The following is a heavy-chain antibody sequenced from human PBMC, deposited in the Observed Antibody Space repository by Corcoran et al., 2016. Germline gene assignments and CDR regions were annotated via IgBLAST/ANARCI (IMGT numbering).Heavy chain of an antibody. CDR1: GGSFSGYY. CDR3: ARGIIYYYGMDV. V-gene: IGHV4-34*01. Sequence: QVQLQQWGAGLLKPSETLSLTCAVYGGSFSGYYWSWIRQPPGKGLEWIGEINHSGSTNYNPSLKSRVTISVDTSKNQFSLKLSSVTAADTAVYYCARGIIYYYGMDVWGQGTTVTVSS. CDR2: INHSGST. J-gene: IGHJ6*02.